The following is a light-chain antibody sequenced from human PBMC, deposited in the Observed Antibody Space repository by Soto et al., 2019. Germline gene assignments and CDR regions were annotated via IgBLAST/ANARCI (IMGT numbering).Light chain of an antibody. CDR1: QSVRTY. Sequence: IRMMQSPPSLSASVGDRVTITCRASQSVRTYLNWYQQKPGRAPDLLIYGVSTLHTGVPSRFSGAGSGTDFTLTISSLQPEDFATYYCQQSYSTPWTFGPGTKVDIK. J-gene: IGKJ1*01. V-gene: IGKV1-39*01. CDR2: GVS. CDR3: QQSYSTPWT.